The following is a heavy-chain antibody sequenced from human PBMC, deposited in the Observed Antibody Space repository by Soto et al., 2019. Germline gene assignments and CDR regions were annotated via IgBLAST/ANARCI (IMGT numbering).Heavy chain of an antibody. V-gene: IGHV3-23*01. J-gene: IGHJ4*02. Sequence: GGSLRLSCAASGFTFSNYAMTWVRQAPGKGLEWVSGISDSGGRTYYADSVKGRFTISRDNSKNTLYLQMNSLRAEDTAVYYCAKGRCSGGSCYPDYWGRGTLVTVSS. CDR1: GFTFSNYA. CDR3: AKGRCSGGSCYPDY. CDR2: ISDSGGRT. D-gene: IGHD2-15*01.